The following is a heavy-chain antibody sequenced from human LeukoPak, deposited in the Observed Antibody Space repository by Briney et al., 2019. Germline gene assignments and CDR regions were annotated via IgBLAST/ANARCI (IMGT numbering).Heavy chain of an antibody. J-gene: IGHJ5*02. Sequence: GASVKVSCKASGYPFTTYVFIWVRQAPGRGPEWLGWISANTGNRKAAQKFRDRLNMTTDAASQTAYMYLPSLTSDDTAMYFCARTVGNRADPWGQGSLVIVSP. CDR2: ISANTGNR. CDR3: ARTVGNRADP. CDR1: GYPFTTYV. D-gene: IGHD1-14*01. V-gene: IGHV1-18*01.